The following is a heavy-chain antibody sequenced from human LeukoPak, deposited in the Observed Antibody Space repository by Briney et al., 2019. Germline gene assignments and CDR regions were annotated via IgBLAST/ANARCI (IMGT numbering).Heavy chain of an antibody. V-gene: IGHV3-48*01. CDR3: ARPDDYGDYFDY. D-gene: IGHD4-17*01. CDR2: ISSVTNTI. Sequence: GGSLRLSCAASGFTVSSNYMSWVRQAPGKGLEWLSYISSVTNTIYYADSVKGRFTISRDNAKNSLYLQMNSLRAEDTAVYYCARPDDYGDYFDYWGQGTLVTVSS. CDR1: GFTVSSNY. J-gene: IGHJ4*02.